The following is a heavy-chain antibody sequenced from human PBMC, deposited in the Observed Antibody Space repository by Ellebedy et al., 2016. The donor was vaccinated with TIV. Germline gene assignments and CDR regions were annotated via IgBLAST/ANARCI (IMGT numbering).Heavy chain of an antibody. Sequence: GESLKISCAASGLPFSSYAMSWVRQAPGKGLEWVSALSGSGDTTYYADSVKGRFTISRDNSKNTLYLQMNSLRAEDTAVYYCAKDMGYCSGGSCFYWGQGTLVTVSS. CDR2: LSGSGDTT. CDR3: AKDMGYCSGGSCFY. D-gene: IGHD2-15*01. V-gene: IGHV3-23*01. CDR1: GLPFSSYA. J-gene: IGHJ4*02.